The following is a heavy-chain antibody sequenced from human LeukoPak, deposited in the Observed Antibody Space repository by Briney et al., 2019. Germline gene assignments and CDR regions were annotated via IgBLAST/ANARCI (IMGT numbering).Heavy chain of an antibody. Sequence: SETLSLTCTVSGGSISSYYWSWIRQPPGKGLEWIAYIYYSASTNYNPSLKSRVPISVDTSKNQFSLKLSSVTAADTAVYYCARQNYGDAFDIWGQGTMVTVSS. CDR1: GGSISSYY. J-gene: IGHJ3*02. V-gene: IGHV4-59*01. D-gene: IGHD3-16*01. CDR2: IYYSAST. CDR3: ARQNYGDAFDI.